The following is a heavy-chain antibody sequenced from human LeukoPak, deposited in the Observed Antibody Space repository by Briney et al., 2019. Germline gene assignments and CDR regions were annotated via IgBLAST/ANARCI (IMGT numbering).Heavy chain of an antibody. Sequence: GGSLRLSCAASGFIFSYYSMNWVRQAPGKGLEWVSSINSNSNYMSYADSVKGRFTISRDNAKNSLNLQMTSLRAEDTAVYYCARSEFEAFDMWGQGTMVTVSS. D-gene: IGHD3-10*01. CDR2: INSNSNYM. V-gene: IGHV3-21*01. CDR3: ARSEFEAFDM. J-gene: IGHJ3*02. CDR1: GFIFSYYS.